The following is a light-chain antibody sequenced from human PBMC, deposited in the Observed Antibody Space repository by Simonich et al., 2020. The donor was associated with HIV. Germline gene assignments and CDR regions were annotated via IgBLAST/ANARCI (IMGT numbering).Light chain of an antibody. CDR3: QSYDNSNLV. CDR2: DGN. V-gene: IGLV6-57*03. J-gene: IGLJ3*02. CDR1: SGSIASNY. Sequence: NFMLTQPHSVSESPGKTVTISCTRSSGSIASNYVQWYQQRPGSAPTTVIYDGNLRPSGVPDRFSGSIDSSSNSASLTISGLKTEDEADYYCQSYDNSNLVFGGGTKLTVL.